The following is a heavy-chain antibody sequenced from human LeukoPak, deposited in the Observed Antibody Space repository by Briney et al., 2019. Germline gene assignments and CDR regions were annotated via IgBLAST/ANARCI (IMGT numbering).Heavy chain of an antibody. J-gene: IGHJ5*02. CDR3: ARDPLQEDDYGDYLIGGNWFDP. Sequence: ASVKVSCKASGYTFTSYGISWVRQAPGQGLEWMGWINPNSGGTNYAQKFQGRVTMTRDTSISTAYMELSRLRSDDTAVYYCARDPLQEDDYGDYLIGGNWFDPWGQGTLVTVSS. V-gene: IGHV1-2*02. D-gene: IGHD4-17*01. CDR1: GYTFTSYG. CDR2: INPNSGGT.